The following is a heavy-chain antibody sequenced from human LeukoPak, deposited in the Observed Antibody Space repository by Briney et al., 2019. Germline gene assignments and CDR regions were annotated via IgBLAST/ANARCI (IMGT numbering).Heavy chain of an antibody. Sequence: GESLKISFKGSGYSFTSYWISWVRQMPGKGLEWMGTIDPSDSYTNFSPSFQGHVTISADKSISTAYLQWSSLKASDTAVFYCARHGYSRYYFDYWGQGTLVTVSS. V-gene: IGHV5-10-1*01. D-gene: IGHD5-12*01. CDR1: GYSFTSYW. CDR3: ARHGYSRYYFDY. J-gene: IGHJ4*02. CDR2: IDPSDSYT.